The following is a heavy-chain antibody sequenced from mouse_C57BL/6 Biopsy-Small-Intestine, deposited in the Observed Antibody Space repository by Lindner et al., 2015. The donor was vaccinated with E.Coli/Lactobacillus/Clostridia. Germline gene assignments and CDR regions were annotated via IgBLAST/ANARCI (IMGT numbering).Heavy chain of an antibody. CDR3: ARVFEPNSGWYIASDYKYADV. J-gene: IGHJ1*03. Sequence: SVKVSCKASGYTFTDYGIAWVRQTPAQGLEWMGWISNYNYNTNYAQKFQGRVTMTTDTSTGTAYMDLRSLTSDDTAVYYCARVFEPNSGWYIASDYKYADVWGRGTTVTVSS. V-gene: IGHV1S26*01. D-gene: IGHD2-14*01. CDR1: GYTFTDYG. CDR2: ISNYNYNT.